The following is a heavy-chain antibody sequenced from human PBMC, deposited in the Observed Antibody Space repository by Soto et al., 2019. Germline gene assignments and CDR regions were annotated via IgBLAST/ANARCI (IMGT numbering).Heavy chain of an antibody. CDR2: ISFTGDST. V-gene: IGHV3-23*01. CDR3: AKDLRRGYDYAGFFDY. CDR1: GFTLSSYA. D-gene: IGHD5-12*01. J-gene: IGHJ4*02. Sequence: GGSLRLSCAASGFTLSSYAMSWVRQAPGKGLEWVSSISFTGDSTYYSDSVKGRFTISRDTSKNTLYLQMNSLRAEDTAVYYCAKDLRRGYDYAGFFDYWGQGTLVTVSS.